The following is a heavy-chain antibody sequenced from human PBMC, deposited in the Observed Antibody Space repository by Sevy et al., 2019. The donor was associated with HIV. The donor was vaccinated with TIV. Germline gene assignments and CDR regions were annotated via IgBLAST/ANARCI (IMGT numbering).Heavy chain of an antibody. J-gene: IGHJ6*02. Sequence: GGSLRLSCAASGFTFSSYWMSWVRQAPGKGLEWVANIKQDGSEKYYVDSVKGRLTISRDNAKNSLYLQMNSLRAEDTAVYYCARDGVYGDYVDYYGMDVWGQGTTVTVSS. CDR1: GFTFSSYW. V-gene: IGHV3-7*03. CDR3: ARDGVYGDYVDYYGMDV. CDR2: IKQDGSEK. D-gene: IGHD4-17*01.